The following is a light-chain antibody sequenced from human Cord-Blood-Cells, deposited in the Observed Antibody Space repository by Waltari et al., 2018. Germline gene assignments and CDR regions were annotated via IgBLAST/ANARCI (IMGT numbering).Light chain of an antibody. CDR1: QSISSY. V-gene: IGKV1-39*01. Sequence: DIQMTQSPSSLSASVGDGVTITCRASQSISSYLNWYQQKPGKAPKLLIYAASSVQSGVPSRFSGSGAGKDFTLTISRLQPEDFATYYCQQSYSTPYTFGQGTKLEIK. J-gene: IGKJ2*01. CDR2: AAS. CDR3: QQSYSTPYT.